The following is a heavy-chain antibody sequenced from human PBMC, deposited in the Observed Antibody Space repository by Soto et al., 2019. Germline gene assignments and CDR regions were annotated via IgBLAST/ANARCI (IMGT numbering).Heavy chain of an antibody. Sequence: QVQLQESGPGLVKPSQTLSLTCTVSGGSISSGGYYWSWIRQHPGKGLEWMGYIYYSGSTYYNPSLKSRVTISVDTSKNQFSLKLSSVTAADTAVYYCARDKGPTGTTPGGHYYYGMDVWGQGTTVTVSS. D-gene: IGHD1-1*01. CDR1: GGSISSGGYY. V-gene: IGHV4-31*03. CDR3: ARDKGPTGTTPGGHYYYGMDV. J-gene: IGHJ6*02. CDR2: IYYSGST.